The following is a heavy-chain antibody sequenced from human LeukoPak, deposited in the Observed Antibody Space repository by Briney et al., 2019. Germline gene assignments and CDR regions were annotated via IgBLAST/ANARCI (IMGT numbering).Heavy chain of an antibody. D-gene: IGHD6-13*01. CDR3: ARGRAAAPPHYFDY. CDR1: GGSISSSNW. Sequence: SETLSLTCAVSGGSISSSNWWSWVRQPPGKGLEWIGEIYHSGSTNYNPSLKSRVTISVDKSKNQFSLKLSSVTAADTAVYYCARGRAAAPPHYFDYWGQGTLVTVSS. V-gene: IGHV4-4*02. CDR2: IYHSGST. J-gene: IGHJ4*02.